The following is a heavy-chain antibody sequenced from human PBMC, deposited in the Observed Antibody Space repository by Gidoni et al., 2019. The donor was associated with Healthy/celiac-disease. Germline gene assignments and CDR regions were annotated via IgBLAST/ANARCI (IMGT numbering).Heavy chain of an antibody. J-gene: IGHJ4*02. CDR3: ARGLDY. Sequence: QVQLQESGPGLVKPSQTLSLTCPVSGGSISSGSYYWSWLRQPAGKGLEWIGRIYTSGSTNYNPSLKSRVTISVDTSKNQFSLKLSSVTAADTAVYYCARGLDYWGQGTLVTVSS. CDR1: GGSISSGSYY. CDR2: IYTSGST. V-gene: IGHV4-61*02.